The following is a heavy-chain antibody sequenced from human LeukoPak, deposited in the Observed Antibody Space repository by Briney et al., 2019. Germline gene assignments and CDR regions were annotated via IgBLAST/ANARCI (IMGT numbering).Heavy chain of an antibody. CDR3: ARGRLYCTNGVCFPYYFDY. CDR1: GGSFSGYY. D-gene: IGHD2-8*01. V-gene: IGHV4-34*01. CDR2: INHSGST. Sequence: SETLSLTCAVYGGSFSGYYWSWIRQPPGKGLEWIGEINHSGSTNYNPSLKSRVTISVDTSKNQFSLKLSSVTAADTAVYYCARGRLYCTNGVCFPYYFDYWGQGTLVTVSS. J-gene: IGHJ4*02.